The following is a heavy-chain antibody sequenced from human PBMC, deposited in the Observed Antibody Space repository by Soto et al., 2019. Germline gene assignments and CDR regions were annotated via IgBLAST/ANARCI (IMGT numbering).Heavy chain of an antibody. V-gene: IGHV3-30*01. CDR2: VSNDGNVK. Sequence: PGGSLRLSCAASGFTFSSYAFNWVRQAPGKGLEWVGVVSNDGNVKYYADSVKGRFTISRDNFRNTLFLQMNSLRAEDTATYYCAKDLYYYDFRLDDHWGQGTLVTVSS. D-gene: IGHD3-22*01. J-gene: IGHJ4*02. CDR1: GFTFSSYA. CDR3: AKDLYYYDFRLDDH.